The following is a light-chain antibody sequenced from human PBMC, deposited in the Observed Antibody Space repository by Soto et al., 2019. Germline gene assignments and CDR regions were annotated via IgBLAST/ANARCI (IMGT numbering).Light chain of an antibody. Sequence: DIVMTQSPESLAMSLGERATINCKSSQSVLASSNNKNLLAWYQQKPGQPPKLLIYGASTRESRVPDRFRGSGSGTDFPLTISSLQAEDVAVYFFHQSYSSPLTFGASTNVQIK. CDR1: QSVLASSNNKNL. J-gene: IGKJ4*01. CDR2: GAS. CDR3: HQSYSSPLT. V-gene: IGKV4-1*01.